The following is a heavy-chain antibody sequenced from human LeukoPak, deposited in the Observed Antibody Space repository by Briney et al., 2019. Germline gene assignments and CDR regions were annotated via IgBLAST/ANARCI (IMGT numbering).Heavy chain of an antibody. CDR3: ARDAQRGFDYSNSLKY. CDR1: GFTFNHYG. D-gene: IGHD4-11*01. CDR2: IWADGTNK. Sequence: GGSLRLSCAAAGFTFNHYGMHWVRQAPGKGLEWVGVIWADGTNKYYADSVKGRFTTSRDDSEKQVYLQMNRLKPEDTAVYFCARDAQRGFDYSNSLKYWGQGTPVTVST. J-gene: IGHJ4*02. V-gene: IGHV3-33*01.